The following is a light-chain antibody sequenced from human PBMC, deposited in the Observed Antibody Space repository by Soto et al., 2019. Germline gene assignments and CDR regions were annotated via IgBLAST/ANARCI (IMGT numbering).Light chain of an antibody. Sequence: EIVLTQSPATLSLSPGERATLSCRASHNVSSYLAWYQQKPGQAPRLLIYDASKRAAGIPARFSGSGSGTDFTLTISSLEPEDFAVYYCQQYGSSPWTFGQGTKVDIK. V-gene: IGKV3-11*01. J-gene: IGKJ1*01. CDR2: DAS. CDR1: HNVSSY. CDR3: QQYGSSPWT.